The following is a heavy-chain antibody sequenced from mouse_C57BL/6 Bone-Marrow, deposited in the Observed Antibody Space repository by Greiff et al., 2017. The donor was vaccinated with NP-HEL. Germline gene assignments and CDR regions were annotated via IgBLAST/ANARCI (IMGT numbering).Heavy chain of an antibody. D-gene: IGHD1-1*01. CDR3: ASYYYGRDYFDY. CDR1: GYTFTDYY. J-gene: IGHJ2*01. V-gene: IGHV1-26*01. CDR2: INPNNGGT. Sequence: EVQLQQSGPELVKPGASVKISCKASGYTFTDYYMNWVKQSHGKSLEWIGDINPNNGGTSYNQKFKGKATLTVDKSSSTAYMELRSLTSEDSAVYYCASYYYGRDYFDYWGQGTTLTVSS.